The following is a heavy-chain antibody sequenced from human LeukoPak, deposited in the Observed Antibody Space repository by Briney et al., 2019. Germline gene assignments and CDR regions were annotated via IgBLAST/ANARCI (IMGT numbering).Heavy chain of an antibody. CDR3: ARAWQQLDADAFDI. Sequence: PSETLSLTCTVSGGSFSSYYWSWIRQPPGKGLEWIGYIYYSGSTNYNPSLKSRVTISVDTSKNQFSLKLSSVTAADTAVYYCARAWQQLDADAFDIWGQGTMVTVSS. CDR2: IYYSGST. CDR1: GGSFSSYY. J-gene: IGHJ3*02. D-gene: IGHD6-13*01. V-gene: IGHV4-59*12.